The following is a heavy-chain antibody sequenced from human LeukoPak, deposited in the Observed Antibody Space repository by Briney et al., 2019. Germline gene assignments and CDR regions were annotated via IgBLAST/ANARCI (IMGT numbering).Heavy chain of an antibody. D-gene: IGHD4-17*01. CDR2: IKQDGSEK. CDR3: ARASSYGDHGAFDI. Sequence: PGGSLRLSCAASGFTFSSYWMSWVRQAPGKGLEWVANIKQDGSEKYYVDSVKGRFTISRDNAKNSLYLQMNSLRAEDTAVYYCARASSYGDHGAFDIWGQGTMVTVSS. J-gene: IGHJ3*02. V-gene: IGHV3-7*03. CDR1: GFTFSSYW.